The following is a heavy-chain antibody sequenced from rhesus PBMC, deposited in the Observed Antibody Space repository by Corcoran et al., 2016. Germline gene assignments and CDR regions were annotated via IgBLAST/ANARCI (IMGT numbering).Heavy chain of an antibody. CDR3: ARDPSITMIVVITQKWYFDL. CDR1: GYTLTDYF. CDR2: INPYNGNT. V-gene: IGHV1S2*01. J-gene: IGHJ2*01. D-gene: IGHD3-28*01. Sequence: QVQLVQSGAEVKKPGSSVKVSCKASGYTLTDYFMHWVRQAPRQGLEWMEWINPYNGNTKYEQKFQGRFTMTRDTSTSTAYMELSSLRSEDTAVYYCARDPSITMIVVITQKWYFDLWGPGTPITISS.